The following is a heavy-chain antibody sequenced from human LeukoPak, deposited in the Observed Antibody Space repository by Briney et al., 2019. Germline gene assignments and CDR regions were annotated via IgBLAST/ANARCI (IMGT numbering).Heavy chain of an antibody. Sequence: SETLSLTCTVSGGSISSSSYYWGWIRQPPGKGLEWIGSIYYSGSTYYNPSLKSRVTISVDTSKNQFSLKLSSVTAADTAVYYCARVGSYYAFDIWGQGTLVTVSS. CDR2: IYYSGST. CDR1: GGSISSSSYY. CDR3: ARVGSYYAFDI. J-gene: IGHJ3*02. D-gene: IGHD1-26*01. V-gene: IGHV4-39*07.